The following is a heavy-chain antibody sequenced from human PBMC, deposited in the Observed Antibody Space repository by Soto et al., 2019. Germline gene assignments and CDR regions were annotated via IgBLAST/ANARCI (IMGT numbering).Heavy chain of an antibody. Sequence: GGSLRLSCAASGFTFSSYEMNWVRQAPGKGLEWVSYISISGSTIYYADSVKGRFTISRDNAKNSLYLQMNSLRAEDTAVYYCARGARWLQSEDAFDIWGQGTMVTVSS. J-gene: IGHJ3*02. D-gene: IGHD5-12*01. CDR1: GFTFSSYE. CDR3: ARGARWLQSEDAFDI. CDR2: ISISGSTI. V-gene: IGHV3-48*03.